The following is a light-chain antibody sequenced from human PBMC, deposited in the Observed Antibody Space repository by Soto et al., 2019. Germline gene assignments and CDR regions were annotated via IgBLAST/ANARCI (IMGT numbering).Light chain of an antibody. Sequence: DVQMTQSPSSLSVSVGDRVSITCRASQSITKYLSWYQQKPGKAPKLLIYGASSLQSGVPLRFGGSGFGTDFTLNISSLQPEDFATYYCQQTHSVPRTFGGGTKVEI. CDR2: GAS. J-gene: IGKJ4*01. CDR1: QSITKY. V-gene: IGKV1-39*01. CDR3: QQTHSVPRT.